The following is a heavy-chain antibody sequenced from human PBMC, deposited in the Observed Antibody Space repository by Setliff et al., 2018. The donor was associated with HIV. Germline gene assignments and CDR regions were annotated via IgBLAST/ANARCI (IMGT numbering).Heavy chain of an antibody. CDR3: ARDLIRITPHGDLPF. CDR2: INPKSGVT. V-gene: IGHV1-2*06. J-gene: IGHJ4*02. CDR1: GYTFTDYY. Sequence: ASVKVSCKASGYTFTDYYIHWVRQAPGHGLEWVGRINPKSGVTSYAQNFRARVIMTRDTSSTTAYMELSTLRSDDTALYYCARDLIRITPHGDLPFWGQGTLVTVSS. D-gene: IGHD2-15*01.